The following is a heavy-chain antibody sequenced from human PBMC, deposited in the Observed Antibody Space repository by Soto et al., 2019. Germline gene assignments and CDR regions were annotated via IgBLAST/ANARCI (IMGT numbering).Heavy chain of an antibody. J-gene: IGHJ4*02. CDR2: VSTTGDLI. CDR3: ATWAIAVGGEGV. CDR1: VFTVSDYS. V-gene: IGHV3-48*02. Sequence: PWGSLLLSCTASVFTVSDYSVNWVRQAPGKGLEWISYVSTTGDLILYADSVRGRFTIARDIAKNSLYLQMDSLRDEDSAVYYCATWAIAVGGEGVWGQGTMVTVSS. D-gene: IGHD2-21*01.